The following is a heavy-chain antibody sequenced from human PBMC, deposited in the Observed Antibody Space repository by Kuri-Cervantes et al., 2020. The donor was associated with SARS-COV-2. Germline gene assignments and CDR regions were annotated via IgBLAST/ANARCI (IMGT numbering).Heavy chain of an antibody. CDR3: ARDSIPTLGYCSSTSCYVPYNRFDP. V-gene: IGHV1-46*01. Sequence: ASVKVSCKASGYTFTSYYMHWVRQAPGQGLEWMGIINPSGGSTNYAQKLQGRVTMTTDTSTSTAYMELRSLRSDDTAVYYCARDSIPTLGYCSSTSCYVPYNRFDPWGQGTLVTVSS. D-gene: IGHD2-2*01. CDR2: INPSGGST. CDR1: GYTFTSYY. J-gene: IGHJ5*02.